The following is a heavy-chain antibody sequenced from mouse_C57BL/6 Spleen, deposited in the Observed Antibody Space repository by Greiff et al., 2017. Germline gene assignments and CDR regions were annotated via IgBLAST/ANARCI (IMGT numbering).Heavy chain of an antibody. D-gene: IGHD1-1*01. Sequence: QVQLQQSGPELVKPGASVKISCKASGYAFSSSWMNWVKQRPGKGLEWIGRIYPGDGDTNYNGKFKGKATLTADKSSSTAYMQLSSLTSEDSAVYFCARDGSSPYWYFCVWGTGTTVTVSS. CDR3: ARDGSSPYWYFCV. CDR2: IYPGDGDT. J-gene: IGHJ1*03. V-gene: IGHV1-82*01. CDR1: GYAFSSSW.